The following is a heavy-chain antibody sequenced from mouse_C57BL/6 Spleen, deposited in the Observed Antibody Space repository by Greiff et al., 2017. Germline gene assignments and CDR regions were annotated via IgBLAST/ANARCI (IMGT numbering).Heavy chain of an antibody. Sequence: EVQGLHSFSFLLNPLLSLKLSCAASGFTFSSYAMSWVRQTPEKRLEWVATISDGGSYTYYHDNVKGRFTISRDNAKNNLYLQMSRLKSEDTAMYYCARAGGLRRNAMDYWGQGTSVTVSS. J-gene: IGHJ4*01. CDR2: ISDGGSYT. CDR1: GFTFSSYA. V-gene: IGHV5-4*01. CDR3: ARAGGLRRNAMDY.